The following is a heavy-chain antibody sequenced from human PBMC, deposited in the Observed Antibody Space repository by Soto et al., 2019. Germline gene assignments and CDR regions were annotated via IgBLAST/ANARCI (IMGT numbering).Heavy chain of an antibody. CDR2: INHSGST. D-gene: IGHD3-10*01. V-gene: IGHV4-34*01. Sequence: SETLSLTCAVYGGSFSGYYWSWIRQPPGKGLEWIGEINHSGSTNYNPSLKSRVTISVDTSKNQFSLKLSSVTAADTAVYYCARGRTSGSGIKPCYFDYWGQGTLVTVSS. CDR1: GGSFSGYY. J-gene: IGHJ4*02. CDR3: ARGRTSGSGIKPCYFDY.